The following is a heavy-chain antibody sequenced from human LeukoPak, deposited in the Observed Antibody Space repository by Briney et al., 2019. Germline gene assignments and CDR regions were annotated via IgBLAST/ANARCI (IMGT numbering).Heavy chain of an antibody. D-gene: IGHD6-6*01. CDR3: ARGRYSSSPEYFDY. J-gene: IGHJ4*02. CDR1: GYSISSGFY. V-gene: IGHV4-38-2*01. CDR2: IYHSGST. Sequence: SETLSLTCAVSGYSISSGFYWGWIRQPPGKGLEWIGSIYHSGSTYYNPSLKSRVTISVDTSKNQFSLKLSSVTAADTAVYYCARGRYSSSPEYFDYWGQGTLVTVSS.